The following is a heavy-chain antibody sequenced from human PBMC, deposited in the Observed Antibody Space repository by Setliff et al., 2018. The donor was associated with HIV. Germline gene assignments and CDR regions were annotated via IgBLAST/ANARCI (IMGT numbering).Heavy chain of an antibody. CDR3: ATLRWLRSKHSAY. D-gene: IGHD5-12*01. CDR2: IYYSGNT. CDR1: GGSITNTNYC. V-gene: IGHV4-39*01. J-gene: IGHJ4*01. Sequence: SETLSLTCTVSGGSITNTNYCWGWIRQPPGKGLEWIGAIYYSGNTYYNPSLKSRVTMSVDTSKNQFSLNLRSVTAADTAVYFCATLRWLRSKHSAYWGQGTLVTVSS.